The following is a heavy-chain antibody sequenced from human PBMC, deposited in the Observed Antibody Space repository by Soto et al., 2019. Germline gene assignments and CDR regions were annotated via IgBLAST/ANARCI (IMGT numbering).Heavy chain of an antibody. J-gene: IGHJ4*02. V-gene: IGHV1-69*06. D-gene: IGHD3-22*01. Sequence: SVKGSCKASGGTFSSYAISWVRQAPVQGLEWMGGIIPIFGTANYAQKFQGRVTITADKSTSTAYMELSSLRSEDTAVYYCARPPTDSSGYYQKNRYYFDYWGQGTLVTVSS. CDR2: IIPIFGTA. CDR1: GGTFSSYA. CDR3: ARPPTDSSGYYQKNRYYFDY.